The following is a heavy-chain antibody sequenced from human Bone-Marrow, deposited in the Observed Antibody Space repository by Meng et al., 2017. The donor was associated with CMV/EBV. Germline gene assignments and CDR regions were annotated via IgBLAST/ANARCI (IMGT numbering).Heavy chain of an antibody. D-gene: IGHD2-15*01. CDR1: GYTFTGYY. J-gene: IGHJ4*02. CDR3: ARDGPGAATHLDY. V-gene: IGHV1-2*02. Sequence: ASGKVSCKASGYTFTGYYMHWVRQAPGQGLEWMGWINPNSGGTNYAQKFQGRVTMTRDTSISTAYMELRSLRSDDTAVYYCARDGPGAATHLDYWGQGTLVTVSS. CDR2: INPNSGGT.